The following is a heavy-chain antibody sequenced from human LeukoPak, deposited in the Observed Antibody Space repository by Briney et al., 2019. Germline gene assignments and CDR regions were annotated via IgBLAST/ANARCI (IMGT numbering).Heavy chain of an antibody. V-gene: IGHV3-30*04. J-gene: IGHJ4*02. CDR2: ISYDGSNK. Sequence: GGSLRLSCAASGFTFSSYAVHWVRQAPGKGLEWVAVISYDGSNKYYADSVKGRFTISRDNSKNTLYLQMNSLRAEDTAVYYCASAIVAGTGYWGQGTLVTVSS. CDR3: ASAIVAGTGY. CDR1: GFTFSSYA. D-gene: IGHD6-19*01.